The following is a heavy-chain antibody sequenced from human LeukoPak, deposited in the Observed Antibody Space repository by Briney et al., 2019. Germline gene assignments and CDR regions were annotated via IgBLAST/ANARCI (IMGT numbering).Heavy chain of an antibody. V-gene: IGHV3-15*01. D-gene: IGHD3-22*01. CDR3: TTGATMIVVEEVDY. J-gene: IGHJ4*02. CDR2: IKSKTDGGTT. Sequence: GGSLRLSCAASGFTFSNAWMSWVRQAPGKGLEWVGRIKSKTDGGTTDYAAPVKGRFTISRDDSKNTLYLQTNSLKTEDTAVYYCTTGATMIVVEEVDYWGQGTLVTVSS. CDR1: GFTFSNAW.